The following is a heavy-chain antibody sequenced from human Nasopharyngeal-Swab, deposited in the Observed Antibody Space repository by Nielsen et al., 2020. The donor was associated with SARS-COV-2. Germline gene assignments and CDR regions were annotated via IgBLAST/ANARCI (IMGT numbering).Heavy chain of an antibody. J-gene: IGHJ6*03. D-gene: IGHD3-3*01. Sequence: WIRQPPGKGLEWVSSISSSSSTIYYADSVKGRFTISRDNAKNSLYLQMNSLRAEDTAVYYCASRQNVLRFLEWSSYYYYYYMDVWGKGTTVTVSS. CDR3: ASRQNVLRFLEWSSYYYYYYMDV. V-gene: IGHV3-48*01. CDR2: ISSSSSTI.